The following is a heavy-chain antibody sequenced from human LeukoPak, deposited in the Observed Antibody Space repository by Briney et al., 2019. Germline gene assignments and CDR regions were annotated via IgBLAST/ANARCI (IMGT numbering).Heavy chain of an antibody. D-gene: IGHD2-15*01. CDR3: ARGWRYNFDH. Sequence: PSETLSLTCTVSGGSIGSSGYYWSWIRQHPGKGLEWIGYIYDSGSTYYNPSLKSRVTISVDTSKSQFSLKLTSVTAADTAVYYCARGWRYNFDHWGQGTLVTVSS. CDR1: GGSIGSSGYY. CDR2: IYDSGST. J-gene: IGHJ4*02. V-gene: IGHV4-31*03.